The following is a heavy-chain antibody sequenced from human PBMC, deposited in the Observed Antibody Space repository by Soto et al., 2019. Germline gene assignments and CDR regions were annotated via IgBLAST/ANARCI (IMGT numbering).Heavy chain of an antibody. CDR2: IKKDGSEK. CDR1: GLTISSYW. Sequence: GGPLRLSCAASGLTISSYWMSWVRQAPGKGLEWVANIKKDGSEKYYADSVKGRFTISRDNSKNTLYLQMNSLRAEDTAVYYCAKDKQREYYYSGMDVWGQGTTVTVSS. CDR3: AKDKQREYYYSGMDV. V-gene: IGHV3-7*01. D-gene: IGHD5-18*01. J-gene: IGHJ6*02.